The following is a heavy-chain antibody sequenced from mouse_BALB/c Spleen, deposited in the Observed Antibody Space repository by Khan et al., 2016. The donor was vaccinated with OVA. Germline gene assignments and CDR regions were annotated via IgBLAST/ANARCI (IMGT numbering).Heavy chain of an antibody. V-gene: IGHV1S41*01. CDR3: ARSNYYGSGLYALDY. CDR2: IAPGSGST. D-gene: IGHD1-1*01. CDR1: GYTFTSYW. J-gene: IGHJ4*01. Sequence: DLVTPGASVKLSCRASGYTFTSYWINWIKQRPGQGLEWIGRIAPGSGSTSYNGMFRGKATLTVDSSSNTAYIQLNSLSSEDSAVVFCARSNYYGSGLYALDYWGQGTSVTVSS.